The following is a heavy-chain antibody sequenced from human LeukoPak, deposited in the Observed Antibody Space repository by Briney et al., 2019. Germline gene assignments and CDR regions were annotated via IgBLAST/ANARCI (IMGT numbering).Heavy chain of an antibody. J-gene: IGHJ4*02. D-gene: IGHD4-17*01. CDR3: VLPSNYGDYPY. Sequence: QPGGSLRLSCSASGLTFSSYAMHWVRQAPGKGLEYVSAISSNGGSTYYADSVKGRFTISRDNSKNTLYLQMSSLRAEDTAVYYCVLPSNYGDYPYWGQGTLVTVSS. CDR1: GLTFSSYA. V-gene: IGHV3-64D*06. CDR2: ISSNGGST.